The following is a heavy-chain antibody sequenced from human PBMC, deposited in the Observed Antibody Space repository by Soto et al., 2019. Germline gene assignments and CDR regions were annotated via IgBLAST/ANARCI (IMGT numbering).Heavy chain of an antibody. J-gene: IGHJ6*03. V-gene: IGHV4-34*01. CDR3: ARHKEKYSRGTYYYYYYMDV. CDR2: INHSGST. CDR1: GGSFSGYY. D-gene: IGHD6-6*01. Sequence: PSETLSLTCAVYGGSFSGYYWSWIRQPPGKGLEWIGEINHSGSTNYNPSLKSRVTISVDTSKNQFSLKLSSVTAADTAVYYCARHKEKYSRGTYYYYYYMDVWGKGTTVTVSS.